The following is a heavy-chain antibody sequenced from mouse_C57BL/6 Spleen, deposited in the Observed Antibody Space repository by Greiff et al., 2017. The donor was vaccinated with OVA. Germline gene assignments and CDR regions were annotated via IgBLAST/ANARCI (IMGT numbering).Heavy chain of an antibody. CDR3: ARSLPFYAMDY. D-gene: IGHD2-1*01. CDR1: GYAFSSSW. CDR2: IYPGDGDT. J-gene: IGHJ4*01. V-gene: IGHV1-82*01. Sequence: VQLQQSGPELVKPGASVKISCKASGYAFSSSWMNRVKQRPGKGLEWIGRIYPGDGDTNYNGKFKGKATLTADKSSSTAYMQLSSLTSEDSAVYFCARSLPFYAMDYWGQGTSVTVSS.